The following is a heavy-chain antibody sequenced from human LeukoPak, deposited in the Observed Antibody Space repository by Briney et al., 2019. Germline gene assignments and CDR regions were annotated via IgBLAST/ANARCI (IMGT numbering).Heavy chain of an antibody. CDR1: GGSISSGDYY. Sequence: PSETLSLTCTVSGGSISSGDYYWSWIRQPPGKGLEWIGYIYYSGSTYYNPSLKSRVTISVDTSKNQFSLKLSSVTAADTAVYYCARLMITFGGVIAPFDYWGQGTLVIVSS. J-gene: IGHJ4*02. V-gene: IGHV4-30-4*08. D-gene: IGHD3-16*02. CDR2: IYYSGST. CDR3: ARLMITFGGVIAPFDY.